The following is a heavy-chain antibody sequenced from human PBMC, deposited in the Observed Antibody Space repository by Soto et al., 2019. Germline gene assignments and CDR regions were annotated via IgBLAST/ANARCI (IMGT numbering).Heavy chain of an antibody. V-gene: IGHV5-51*01. Sequence: LGESLKISCKGSGYSFTSYCIGWVRQMPGKGLEWMGIIYPGDSDTRYSPSFQGQVTISADKSISTAYLQWSSLKASDTAMYYCAKTAAAGRSNYYYYMDVWGKGTTVTVSS. CDR3: AKTAAAGRSNYYYYMDV. CDR1: GYSFTSYC. J-gene: IGHJ6*03. CDR2: IYPGDSDT. D-gene: IGHD6-13*01.